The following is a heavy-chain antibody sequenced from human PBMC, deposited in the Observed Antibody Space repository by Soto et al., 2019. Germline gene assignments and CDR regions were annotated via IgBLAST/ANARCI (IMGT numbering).Heavy chain of an antibody. CDR3: ARESVALTKDFDY. CDR1: GYTFIDYY. J-gene: IGHJ4*02. D-gene: IGHD2-21*02. Sequence: QVQLLQSGAEVKKPGASVKVSCKASGYTFIDYYMHWVRQAPGQGPEWMGCINPKGGGTKYAQKFQDWVTMTWDTSIITAYMELNRLRSDDTAVYYCARESVALTKDFDYWGQGTLVTVSS. CDR2: INPKGGGT. V-gene: IGHV1-2*04.